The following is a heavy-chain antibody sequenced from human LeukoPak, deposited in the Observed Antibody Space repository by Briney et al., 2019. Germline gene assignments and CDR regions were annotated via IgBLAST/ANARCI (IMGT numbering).Heavy chain of an antibody. J-gene: IGHJ4*02. D-gene: IGHD6-13*01. CDR1: GFTFSSYW. Sequence: PGGSLRLSCAASGFTFSSYWMHWVRQAPGKGLVWVSRINGDGSSTSYADSVKGRFTISRDNAKNTLYLQMNSLRAEDTAVYYCARGIAAADIDYWGQGTLVTVSS. CDR3: ARGIAAADIDY. CDR2: INGDGSST. V-gene: IGHV3-74*01.